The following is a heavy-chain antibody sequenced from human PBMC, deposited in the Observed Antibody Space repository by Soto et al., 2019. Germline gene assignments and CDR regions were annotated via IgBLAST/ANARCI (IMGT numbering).Heavy chain of an antibody. CDR1: GGAFSGYY. CDR2: INHSGST. CDR3: ARGSAPISCYAMVV. Sequence: SETLSLTCTVYGGAFSGYYWRWIRQPPGKGLEWIGEINHSGSTNYNPSLKSRVTISVDTSKNQFSLELSSVTAADTAVYYCARGSAPISCYAMVVSVQATTLTVSS. J-gene: IGHJ6*02. D-gene: IGHD5-12*01. V-gene: IGHV4-34*01.